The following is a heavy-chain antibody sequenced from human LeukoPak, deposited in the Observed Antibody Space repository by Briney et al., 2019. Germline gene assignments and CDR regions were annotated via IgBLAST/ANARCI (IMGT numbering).Heavy chain of an antibody. CDR1: GGSFSGYY. V-gene: IGHV4-34*01. CDR3: ASGAEYSSADY. J-gene: IGHJ4*02. CDR2: INHSGST. D-gene: IGHD6-19*01. Sequence: PSETLSLTCAVYGGSFSGYYWSWIRQPPGKGLEWIGEINHSGSTNYSPSLKSRVTISVDTSKNQFSLKLSSVTAADTAVYYCASGAEYSSADYWGQGTLVTVSS.